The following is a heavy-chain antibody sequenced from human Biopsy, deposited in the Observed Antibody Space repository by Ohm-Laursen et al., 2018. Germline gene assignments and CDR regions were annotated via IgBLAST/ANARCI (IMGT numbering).Heavy chain of an antibody. D-gene: IGHD5-18*01. J-gene: IGHJ4*02. Sequence: SLRLSCTASGFTFYDFAMHWVRLAPGQGLEWVSRFNSDGTDTTYADSVKGRFTISRDNAKNTLYLQMNSLRVEDTAVYYCAKAGRGYIDYWGQGTLVIVSS. CDR2: FNSDGTDT. V-gene: IGHV3-74*01. CDR1: GFTFYDFA. CDR3: AKAGRGYIDY.